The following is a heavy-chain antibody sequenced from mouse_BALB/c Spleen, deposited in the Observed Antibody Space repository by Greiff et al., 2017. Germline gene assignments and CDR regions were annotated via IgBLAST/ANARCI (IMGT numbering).Heavy chain of an antibody. CDR1: GYTFSSFG. Sequence: EVQGVESGGGLVQPGASRKLSCAASGYTFSSFGMHWVRQAPEKGLEWVAYISSGSSTIYYADTVKGRFTIARDNPKNTLSLQMASLRSEDTAMYDCARSEDYGSGNYAMDYWGQGTSVTVSS. J-gene: IGHJ4*01. D-gene: IGHD1-1*01. V-gene: IGHV5-17*02. CDR2: ISSGSSTI. CDR3: ARSEDYGSGNYAMDY.